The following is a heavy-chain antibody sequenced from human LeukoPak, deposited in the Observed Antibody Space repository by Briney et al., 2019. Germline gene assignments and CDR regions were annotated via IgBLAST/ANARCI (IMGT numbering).Heavy chain of an antibody. CDR2: TYYRSKWYN. J-gene: IGHJ4*02. Sequence: SQTLSLTCAISGDSVPSNSAAWNWIRPSPSRGLEWLGRTYYRSKWYNDYAVSVKSRITINPDTSKNQFSLQLNSVTPEDTAVYYCARDRWANWNYVDYWGQGTLVTVSS. CDR3: ARDRWANWNYVDY. CDR1: GDSVPSNSAA. D-gene: IGHD1-20*01. V-gene: IGHV6-1*01.